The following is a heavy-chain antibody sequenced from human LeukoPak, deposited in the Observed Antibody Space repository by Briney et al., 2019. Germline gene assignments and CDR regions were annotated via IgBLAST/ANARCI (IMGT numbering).Heavy chain of an antibody. CDR1: GGSISSGGYY. CDR3: ARGEVKKTTVNLFDP. CDR2: IYYSEST. J-gene: IGHJ5*02. D-gene: IGHD4-17*01. Sequence: SETLSLTCTVSGGSISSGGYYWSWIRQHPGKGLEWIGYIYYSESTYYNPSLKSRVTISVDTSKNQFSLKLSSVTAADTAVYYCARGEVKKTTVNLFDPWGQGTLVTVSS. V-gene: IGHV4-31*03.